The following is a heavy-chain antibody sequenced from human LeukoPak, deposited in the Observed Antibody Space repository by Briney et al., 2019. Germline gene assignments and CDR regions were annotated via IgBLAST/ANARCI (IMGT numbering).Heavy chain of an antibody. J-gene: IGHJ4*02. CDR1: GGSFSGYY. D-gene: IGHD6-13*01. Sequence: NPSETLSLTCAVYGGSFSGYYWSWIRQPPGKGLEWIGEINHSGSTNYNPSLKSRVTISVDTSKNQFSLKLSSVTAADTAVYYCARVIAAAVDYFDYWGQGTLVTVSS. CDR2: INHSGST. CDR3: ARVIAAAVDYFDY. V-gene: IGHV4-34*01.